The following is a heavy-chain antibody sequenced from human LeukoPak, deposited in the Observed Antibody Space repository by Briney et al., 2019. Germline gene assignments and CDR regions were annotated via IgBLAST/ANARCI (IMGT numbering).Heavy chain of an antibody. Sequence: GGSLRLSCAASGFIFSNYWMSWVRQAPEKGLEWVANINQDGSEKYLVDFVKGRFTISRDNAKNSLYLQMNSLRVEDTAVYYCAKEYCSSTSCLKTDWGQGTLVTVSS. V-gene: IGHV3-7*01. CDR1: GFIFSNYW. J-gene: IGHJ4*02. CDR3: AKEYCSSTSCLKTD. CDR2: INQDGSEK. D-gene: IGHD2-2*01.